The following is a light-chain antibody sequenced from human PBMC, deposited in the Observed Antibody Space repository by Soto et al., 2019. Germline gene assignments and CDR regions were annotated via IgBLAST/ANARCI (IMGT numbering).Light chain of an antibody. CDR2: EVS. Sequence: QSVLTQPASVSGSPGQSITISCTGTNNDVGFSNYVSWYQQHPGKAPKLIIFEVSYRPSGVSNRFSGSKSGNRASLTISGLQAEDEADYYCNSFTSTSTPSVFGTGTQLTVL. CDR1: NNDVGFSNY. V-gene: IGLV2-14*01. J-gene: IGLJ1*01. CDR3: NSFTSTSTPSV.